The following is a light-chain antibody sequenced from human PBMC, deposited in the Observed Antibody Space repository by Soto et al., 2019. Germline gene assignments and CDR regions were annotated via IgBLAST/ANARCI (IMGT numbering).Light chain of an antibody. CDR3: CSYSSTISYV. CDR2: DVA. CDR1: SSDVGGYNF. J-gene: IGLJ1*01. Sequence: QSALTQPASVSGSPGQSITISCTGTSSDVGGYNFVSWYQQYPGKAPKVIIYDVANRPSGVSNRFSGSKSGNTASLTISGLQAEDEADYYCCSYSSTISYVFGTGTKLTVL. V-gene: IGLV2-14*01.